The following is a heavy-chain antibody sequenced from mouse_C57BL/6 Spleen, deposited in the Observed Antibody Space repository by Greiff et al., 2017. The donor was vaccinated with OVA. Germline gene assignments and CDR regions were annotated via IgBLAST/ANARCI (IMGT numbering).Heavy chain of an antibody. D-gene: IGHD2-4*01. J-gene: IGHJ1*03. CDR1: GYSITSDY. Sequence: EVKLMESGPGLAKPSQTLSLTCSVTGYSITSDYWNWIRKFPGNKLEYMGYISYSGSTYYNPSLKSRISITRDTSKNQYYLQLNSVTTEDTATYYCARSVPRLRGYFDVWGTGTTVTVSS. V-gene: IGHV3-8*01. CDR3: ARSVPRLRGYFDV. CDR2: ISYSGST.